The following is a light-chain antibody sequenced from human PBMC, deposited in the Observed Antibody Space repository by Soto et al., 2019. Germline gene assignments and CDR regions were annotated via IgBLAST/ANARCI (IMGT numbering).Light chain of an antibody. CDR1: QSVLYSSNNKND. CDR3: QQYYNTPCT. Sequence: DIVMTQSPDSLAVSLGERATINCKSSQSVLYSSNNKNDLAWYQQKPGQPPNLLIYWASTRESGVPDRFSGSGFGTNFTLTISRLRAEDGAVYYCQQYYNTPCTFGQGTKVEIK. CDR2: WAS. V-gene: IGKV4-1*01. J-gene: IGKJ1*01.